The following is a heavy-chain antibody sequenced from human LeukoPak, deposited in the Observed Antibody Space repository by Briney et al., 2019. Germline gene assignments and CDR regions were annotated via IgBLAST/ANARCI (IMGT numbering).Heavy chain of an antibody. J-gene: IGHJ5*02. CDR2: MNPNSGNT. CDR3: AREGSSSQNWFDP. CDR1: GYTFTSYD. V-gene: IGHV1-8*01. Sequence: ASVKVSCKASGYTFTSYDINWVRQATGQGLEWMGWMNPNSGNTGYAQKFQGRVTMTRNTSISTACMELSSLRSEDTVVYYCAREGSSSQNWFDPWGQGTLVTVSS. D-gene: IGHD6-6*01.